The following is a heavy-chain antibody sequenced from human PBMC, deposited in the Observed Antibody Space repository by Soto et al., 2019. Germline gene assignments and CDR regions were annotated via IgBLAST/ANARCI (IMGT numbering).Heavy chain of an antibody. V-gene: IGHV3-48*01. CDR2: ISSSSSTI. CDR1: GFTFSSYS. J-gene: IGHJ6*03. Sequence: EVQLVESGGGLVQPGGSLRLSCAASGFTFSSYSMNWVRQAPGKGLEWVSYISSSSSTIYYADSVKGRFTISRDNAKNSLYLQMNSLRTEDTSVYSCARAAGSYMDAWGKGTTVTVSS. CDR3: ARAAGSYMDA.